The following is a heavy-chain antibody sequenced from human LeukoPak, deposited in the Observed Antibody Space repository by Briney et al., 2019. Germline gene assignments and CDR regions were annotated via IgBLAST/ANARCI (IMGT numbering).Heavy chain of an antibody. J-gene: IGHJ4*02. D-gene: IGHD6-13*01. CDR3: ARCRGQQLFDY. CDR1: GDSITSGPYS. Sequence: SQTLSLTCAVSGDSITSGPYSWNWIRQSPGKALEWIGHIFHGGSANYNPSLYSRVTISLDMSNNQFSLSLTSVTAADTAVYFWARCRGQQLFDYWGQGILVAVSS. V-gene: IGHV4-30-2*06. CDR2: IFHGGSA.